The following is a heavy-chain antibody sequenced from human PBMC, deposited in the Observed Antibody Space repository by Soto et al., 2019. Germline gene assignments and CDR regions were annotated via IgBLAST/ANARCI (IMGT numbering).Heavy chain of an antibody. J-gene: IGHJ6*03. CDR2: ISSSGSTI. CDR3: ARKGPNYDFWSGYETLYYYYMDV. Sequence: GGSLRLSCAASGFTFSDYYMSWIRQAPGKGLEWVSYISSSGSTIYYADSVKGRFTISRDNAKNSLYLQMNSLRAEDTAVYYCARKGPNYDFWSGYETLYYYYMDVWGKGTTVTVAS. D-gene: IGHD3-3*01. V-gene: IGHV3-11*01. CDR1: GFTFSDYY.